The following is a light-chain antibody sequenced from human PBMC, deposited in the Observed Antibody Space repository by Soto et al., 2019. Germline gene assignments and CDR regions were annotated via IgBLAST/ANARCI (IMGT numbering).Light chain of an antibody. J-gene: IGKJ1*01. CDR1: QTIGSW. V-gene: IGKV1-5*01. CDR2: DAS. Sequence: DIPMTQSPSTLSASVGGRVTITCRASQTIGSWLAGYQQKPGKAPEVLIYDASTLEGGVPSKFSVSGSGTEFSLTITRLQPDDLATIYCQQYSSFPRTFGQGTKVEIK. CDR3: QQYSSFPRT.